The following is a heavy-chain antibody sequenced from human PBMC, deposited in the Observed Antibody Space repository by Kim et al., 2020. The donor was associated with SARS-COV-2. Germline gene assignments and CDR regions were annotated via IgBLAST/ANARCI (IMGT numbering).Heavy chain of an antibody. CDR3: ARDVRVTAIGHIWFDP. J-gene: IGHJ5*02. CDR1: GGSISSSSYY. CDR2: IYYSGST. D-gene: IGHD2-21*02. V-gene: IGHV4-39*07. Sequence: SETLSLTCTVSGGSISSSSYYWGWIRQPPGKGLEWIGSIYYSGSTYYNPSLKSRVTISVDTSKNQFSLKLSSVTAADTAVYYCARDVRVTAIGHIWFDPWGQGTLVTVSS.